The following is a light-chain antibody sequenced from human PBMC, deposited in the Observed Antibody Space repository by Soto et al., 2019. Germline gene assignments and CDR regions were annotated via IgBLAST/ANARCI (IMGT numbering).Light chain of an antibody. CDR1: QSVSSNY. J-gene: IGKJ1*01. Sequence: EIVLTQSPGTLSLSPGERATLSCRASQSVSSNYLAWYQQKPGQAPRPLIYGASSRATGIPDRFSGSGAGKDFTLTISRLESEDFAVYYCQQYGSSPWTFGQGTKVDI. CDR3: QQYGSSPWT. CDR2: GAS. V-gene: IGKV3-20*01.